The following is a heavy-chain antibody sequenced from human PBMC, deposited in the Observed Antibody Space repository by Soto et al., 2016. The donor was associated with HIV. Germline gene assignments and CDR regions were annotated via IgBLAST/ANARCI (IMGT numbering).Heavy chain of an antibody. CDR2: TYSGGTT. J-gene: IGHJ6*02. Sequence: EVQLVESGGGLVKPGGSLRLSCAASGFTVSSHYISWVRQAPGKGLEWVSVTYSGGTTYYADSVKGRFTISRDTSKNTLYLQMNSLRAEDTAVYYCARSYKGGGSGSLFLRSTLYGMDVWGQGTTVTVSS. CDR3: ARSYKGGGSGSLFLRSTLYGMDV. D-gene: IGHD3-10*01. CDR1: GFTVSSHY. V-gene: IGHV3-66*01.